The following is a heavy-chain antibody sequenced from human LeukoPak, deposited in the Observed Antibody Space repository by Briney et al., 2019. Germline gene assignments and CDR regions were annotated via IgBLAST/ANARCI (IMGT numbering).Heavy chain of an antibody. J-gene: IGHJ4*02. CDR1: GGSISSYY. CDR2: VYSTGST. V-gene: IGHV4-4*07. CDR3: ATDQEIYFDY. Sequence: PSETLSLTCTVSGGSISSYYWSRIRQPAGKGLEWIGRVYSTGSTNYNPSLKSRVTMSVDKSKNQLSLKLTSATAADTAVYYCATDQEIYFDYWGQGTLVTVSS.